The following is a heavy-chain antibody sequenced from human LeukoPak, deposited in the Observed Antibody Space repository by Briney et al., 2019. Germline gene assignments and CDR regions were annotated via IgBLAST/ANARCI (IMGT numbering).Heavy chain of an antibody. V-gene: IGHV4-39*01. CDR3: ARRVGTTGTTGSFDI. CDR2: VYYSGST. D-gene: IGHD1-1*01. J-gene: IGHJ3*02. Sequence: KPSETLSLTCTLSGDSITSGFYYWGWIRQPPGKGLEWIGSVYYSGSTYYNSSLKSRVTISVDTSKNQFSLRLSSVTAADTAGYFCARRVGTTGTTGSFDIWGQGTMFTVSS. CDR1: GDSITSGFYY.